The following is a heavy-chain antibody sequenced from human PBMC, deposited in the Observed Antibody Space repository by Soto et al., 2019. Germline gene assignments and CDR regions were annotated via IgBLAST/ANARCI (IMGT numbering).Heavy chain of an antibody. V-gene: IGHV3-48*01. Sequence: GGSLRLSCAASGFTFSSYSMNWVRQAPGKGLEWVSYISSSSSTIYYADSVKGRFTISRDNAKNSLYLQMNSLRAEDTAVYYCARGAYCSGGSCYSDFMGYFDYWGQGTLVTVSS. D-gene: IGHD2-15*01. CDR1: GFTFSSYS. J-gene: IGHJ4*02. CDR2: ISSSSSTI. CDR3: ARGAYCSGGSCYSDFMGYFDY.